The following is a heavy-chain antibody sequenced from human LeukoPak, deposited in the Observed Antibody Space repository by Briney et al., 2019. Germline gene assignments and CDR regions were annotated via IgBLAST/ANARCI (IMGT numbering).Heavy chain of an antibody. D-gene: IGHD6-13*01. CDR3: ATETRSRTWEWFAP. J-gene: IGHJ5*02. Sequence: SETLSLTCSVSGASISRYYWSWIRQSPGKGLEWIGYIFSSGSTKYNPSLKSRVTISLDMSNNQFSLKLRSVTDADTAIYYCATETRSRTWEWFAPLGQGTLVTVSS. V-gene: IGHV4-4*08. CDR1: GASISRYY. CDR2: IFSSGST.